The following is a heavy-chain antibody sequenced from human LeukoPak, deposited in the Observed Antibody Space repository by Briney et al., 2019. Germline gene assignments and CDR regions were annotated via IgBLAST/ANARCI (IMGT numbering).Heavy chain of an antibody. V-gene: IGHV3-21*01. Sequence: PGGSLRLSYAASGFTFSSYSMNWVRQAPGKGLEWVSSISSSSSYIYYADSVKGRFTISRDNAKNSLYLQMNSLRAEDTAVYYCARDQGSTAMDTFDYWGQGTLVTVSS. J-gene: IGHJ4*02. CDR2: ISSSSSYI. CDR1: GFTFSSYS. CDR3: ARDQGSTAMDTFDY. D-gene: IGHD5-18*01.